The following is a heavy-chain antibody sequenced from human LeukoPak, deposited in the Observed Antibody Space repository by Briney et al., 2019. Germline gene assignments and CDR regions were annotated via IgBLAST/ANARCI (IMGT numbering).Heavy chain of an antibody. D-gene: IGHD1-20*01. J-gene: IGHJ6*02. CDR3: ARDRGPPITSYYYGMDV. Sequence: GGSLRLSCAASGFTFTSYSMNWVRQAPGKGLEWVAVISYDGSNKYYADSVKGRFTISRDNSKNTLYLQMNSLRAEDTAVYYCARDRGPPITSYYYGMDVWGQGTTVTVSS. CDR2: ISYDGSNK. CDR1: GFTFTSYS. V-gene: IGHV3-30-3*01.